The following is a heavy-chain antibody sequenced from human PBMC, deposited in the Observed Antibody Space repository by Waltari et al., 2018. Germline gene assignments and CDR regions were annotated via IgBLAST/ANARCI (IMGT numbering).Heavy chain of an antibody. CDR3: AREGTTTVTYGMDV. J-gene: IGHJ6*02. D-gene: IGHD4-17*01. CDR2: IYYSGST. V-gene: IGHV4-59*01. CDR1: GISIRSYY. Sequence: QVQLQHSCPGLVKPSETLSLNCTVSGISIRSYYWSWIRPPPGKGLEWIGYIYYSGSTNYIPSHKSRVTISVDTSKNQFSLKLSSVTAADTDVYYCAREGTTTVTYGMDVWGQGTTVTVSS.